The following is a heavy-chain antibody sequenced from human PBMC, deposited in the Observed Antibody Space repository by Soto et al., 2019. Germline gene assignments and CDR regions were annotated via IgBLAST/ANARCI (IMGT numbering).Heavy chain of an antibody. CDR1: GGSISSSSYY. Sequence: QLQLQESGPGLVKPSETLSLTCTVSGGSISSSSYYWGWIRQPPGKGLEWIGSIYYSGSTYYNPSLTSRVTISADTSKNQFSLKLSSVTAADTAVYYCASKVWSYGDYVVGYFQHWGQGTLVTVSS. D-gene: IGHD4-17*01. V-gene: IGHV4-39*01. J-gene: IGHJ1*01. CDR3: ASKVWSYGDYVVGYFQH. CDR2: IYYSGST.